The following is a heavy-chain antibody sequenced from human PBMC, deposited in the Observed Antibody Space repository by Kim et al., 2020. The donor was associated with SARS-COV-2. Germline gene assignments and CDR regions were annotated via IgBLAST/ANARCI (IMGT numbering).Heavy chain of an antibody. CDR3: ARDQDYAHSPEVDPDF. CDR1: GFTFNLHW. Sequence: GGSLRLSCAASGFTFNLHWMTWVRQAPGKGLEWVANINQDGSETYYMDSVKGRFTTSRDNAKKSLYLQMTSLRAEDTAVYFCARDQDYAHSPEVDPDFWGQGTLVTVSS. J-gene: IGHJ4*02. D-gene: IGHD2-2*01. CDR2: INQDGSET. V-gene: IGHV3-7*03.